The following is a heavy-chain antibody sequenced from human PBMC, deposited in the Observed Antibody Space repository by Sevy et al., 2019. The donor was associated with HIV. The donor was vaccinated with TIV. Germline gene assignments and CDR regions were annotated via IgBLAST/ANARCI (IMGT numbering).Heavy chain of an antibody. CDR2: IIPIFGTA. V-gene: IGHV1-69*13. CDR1: GGTFSSYA. Sequence: ASVKVSCKASGGTFSSYAISWVRQAPGQGLEWMGGIIPIFGTANYAQTFQGRVTITADESTGTAYMELSSLRSEDTAVYYCATHCSSTSCFNYFDYWGQGTLVTVSS. D-gene: IGHD2-2*01. J-gene: IGHJ4*02. CDR3: ATHCSSTSCFNYFDY.